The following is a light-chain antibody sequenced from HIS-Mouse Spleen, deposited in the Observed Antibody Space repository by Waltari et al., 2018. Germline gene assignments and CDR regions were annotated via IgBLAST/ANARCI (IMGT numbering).Light chain of an antibody. CDR3: QQYYSYRFT. V-gene: IGKV1-8*01. CDR2: AAS. J-gene: IGKJ3*01. Sequence: AIRMTQSPSSFSASTGGRVTVTCRASQGISSYLAWYQQKPGKAPKLLIYAASTLQSGVPSRFSGSGSGTDFTLTISCLQSEDFATYYCQQYYSYRFTFGPGTKVDIK. CDR1: QGISSY.